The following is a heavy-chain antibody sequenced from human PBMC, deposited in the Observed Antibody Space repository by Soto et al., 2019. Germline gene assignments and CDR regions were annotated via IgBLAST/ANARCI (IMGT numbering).Heavy chain of an antibody. CDR1: GFTFSSYA. CDR2: IWYDGSNT. J-gene: IGHJ4*02. CDR3: ARDFSMVIVVPGY. Sequence: GGSLRLSCAASGFTFSSYAMHWVRQAPGKGLEWVGFIWYDGSNTFYAESVKGRFTISRDNSKNTVYLQINALRAEDTAVYYFARDFSMVIVVPGYWGQGTLVTGSS. V-gene: IGHV3-33*01. D-gene: IGHD5-12*01.